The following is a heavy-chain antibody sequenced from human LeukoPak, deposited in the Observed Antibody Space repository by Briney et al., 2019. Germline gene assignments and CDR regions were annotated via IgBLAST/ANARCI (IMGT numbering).Heavy chain of an antibody. J-gene: IGHJ4*02. CDR2: ISSSGSTI. V-gene: IGHV3-48*03. D-gene: IGHD3-16*02. CDR3: AREQTYYDYVWGSYRQYYFDY. Sequence: RGSLRLSCAASGFTFSSYEMNWVRQAPGKGLEWVSYISSSGSTIYYADSVKGRFTISRDNAKNSLYLQMNSLRAEDTAVYYCAREQTYYDYVWGSYRQYYFDYWGQGTLVTVSS. CDR1: GFTFSSYE.